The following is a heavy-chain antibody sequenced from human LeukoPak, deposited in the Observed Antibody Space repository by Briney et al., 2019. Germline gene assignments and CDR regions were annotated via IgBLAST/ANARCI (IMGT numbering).Heavy chain of an antibody. CDR1: GGSISSYY. CDR3: ARMKSGYSYGKKYYFDY. V-gene: IGHV4-59*01. Sequence: SETLSLTCTVSGGSISSYYWSWIRQPPGKGLEWIGYIYYSGSTNYNPSLKSRVTISVDTSKNQFSLKLSSVTAADTAVYYCARMKSGYSYGKKYYFDYWGQGTLVTVSS. D-gene: IGHD5-18*01. J-gene: IGHJ4*02. CDR2: IYYSGST.